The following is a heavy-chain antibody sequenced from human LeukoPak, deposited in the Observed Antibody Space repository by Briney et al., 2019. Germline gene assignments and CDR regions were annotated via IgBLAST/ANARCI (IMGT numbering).Heavy chain of an antibody. CDR3: AKQLMHQLGFQH. D-gene: IGHD2-2*01. J-gene: IGHJ1*01. CDR1: GGTFSSYA. CDR2: IIPIFGTA. Sequence: ASVKVSCXASGGTFSSYAISWVRQSPGQGLEWMGGIIPIFGTANYAQKFQGRVTITADESTSTAYMELSSLRSEDTAVYYCAKQLMHQLGFQHWGQGTLVTVSS. V-gene: IGHV1-69*01.